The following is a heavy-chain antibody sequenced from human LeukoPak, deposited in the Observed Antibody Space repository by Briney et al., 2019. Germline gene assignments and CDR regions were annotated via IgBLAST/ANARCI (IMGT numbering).Heavy chain of an antibody. Sequence: SETLSLTCSVSGGSIIDSYWGWIRQPAGSGLEWIGRINRNGITKYNPSLGSRVTMSVDPSKNQLSLTLRSVTAADTALYYCGKESMSVAGTVEVWGQGILVTVS. CDR3: GKESMSVAGTVEV. V-gene: IGHV4-4*07. CDR1: GGSIIDSY. J-gene: IGHJ4*02. CDR2: INRNGIT. D-gene: IGHD6-19*01.